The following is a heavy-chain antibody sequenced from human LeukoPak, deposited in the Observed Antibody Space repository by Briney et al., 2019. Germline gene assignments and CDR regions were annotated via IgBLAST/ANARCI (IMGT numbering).Heavy chain of an antibody. V-gene: IGHV1-69-2*01. CDR1: GYTFTDYY. D-gene: IGHD2-2*01. CDR2: VDPEDGET. CDR3: ATADCSSTSCYPYYMDV. J-gene: IGHJ6*03. Sequence: ASVKISCKVSGYTFTDYYMHWVQQAPGKGLEWMGLVDPEDGETIYAEKFQGRVTITADTSTDTAYMELGSLRSEDTAVYYCATADCSSTSCYPYYMDVWGKGTTVTVSS.